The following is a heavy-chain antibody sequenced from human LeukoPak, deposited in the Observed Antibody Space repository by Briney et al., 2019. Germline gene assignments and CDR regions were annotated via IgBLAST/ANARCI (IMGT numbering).Heavy chain of an antibody. D-gene: IGHD4-17*01. Sequence: PETLSLTCAVYGGSFSNYYLSWVRQPPGKGLEWIGEITHHGRTNYNPSLKSRVTISVDTSKNQFSLRLSSVAAADTAVYYCAPIFGDYSDFDSWGQGTLVTVSS. CDR1: GGSFSNYY. CDR3: APIFGDYSDFDS. J-gene: IGHJ4*02. CDR2: ITHHGRT. V-gene: IGHV4-34*01.